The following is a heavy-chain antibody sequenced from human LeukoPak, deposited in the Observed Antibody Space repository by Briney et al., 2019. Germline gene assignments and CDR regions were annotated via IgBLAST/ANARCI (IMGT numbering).Heavy chain of an antibody. D-gene: IGHD3-10*01. CDR2: IRDKAYNYVT. V-gene: IGHV3-73*01. J-gene: IGHJ4*02. CDR1: GFTFSASS. Sequence: GGSLRLSCAASGFTFSASSMHWVRQTSGKGLEWVGRIRDKAYNYVTASAESLKGRFTVSRDDSRNMVYLQRNSLKTEDTAVYYCVRPGSGNYYYYWGQGTLVTVSS. CDR3: VRPGSGNYYYY.